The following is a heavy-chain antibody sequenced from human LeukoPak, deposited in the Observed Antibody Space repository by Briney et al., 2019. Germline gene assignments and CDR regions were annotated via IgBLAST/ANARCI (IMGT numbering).Heavy chain of an antibody. D-gene: IGHD2-2*01. CDR2: INPNSGGT. CDR3: ARFPPYCSSTSCPYGYYYGMDV. V-gene: IGHV1-2*02. J-gene: IGHJ6*02. Sequence: ASVKVSCKASGYTFTGYYMHWVRQAPGQGLEWMGWINPNSGGTNYAQKFQGRVTMTRDTSISTAYMELSRLRSDDTAVYYCARFPPYCSSTSCPYGYYYGMDVWGQGTTVTVSS. CDR1: GYTFTGYY.